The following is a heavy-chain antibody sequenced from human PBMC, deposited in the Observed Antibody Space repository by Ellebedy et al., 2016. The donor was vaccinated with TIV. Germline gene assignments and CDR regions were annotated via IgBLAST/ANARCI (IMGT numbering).Heavy chain of an antibody. CDR1: GGTFSSYA. Sequence: ASVKVSCKASGGTFSSYAISWVRQAPGQGLEWMGGIIATVGSADYPKSFQGRVTITADESTGTAHMELSNLRFEDTAVYYCARLGRFGESMPPYYYFGMDVWGQGTTVTVSS. V-gene: IGHV1-69*13. D-gene: IGHD3-10*01. CDR2: IIATVGSA. J-gene: IGHJ6*02. CDR3: ARLGRFGESMPPYYYFGMDV.